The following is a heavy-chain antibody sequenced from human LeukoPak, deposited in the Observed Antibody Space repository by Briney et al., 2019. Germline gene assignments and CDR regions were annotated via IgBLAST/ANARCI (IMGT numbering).Heavy chain of an antibody. CDR1: GYTLTELS. Sequence: GASVKVSCKVSGYTLTELSMHWVRQAPGKGLEWMGGFDPEDGETIYAQKIQGRVTLNRNPSISTAYMELSRLRSEDTGVYYCERAVLDGGKRGEYYFDYWGQGALVTVSS. J-gene: IGHJ4*02. D-gene: IGHD4-23*01. V-gene: IGHV1-24*01. CDR2: FDPEDGET. CDR3: ERAVLDGGKRGEYYFDY.